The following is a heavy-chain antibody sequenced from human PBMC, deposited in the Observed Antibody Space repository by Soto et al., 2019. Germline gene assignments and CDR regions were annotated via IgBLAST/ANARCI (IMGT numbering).Heavy chain of an antibody. J-gene: IGHJ4*02. CDR3: ATLTPIYDSSGYLDY. D-gene: IGHD3-22*01. CDR2: INPNSGST. V-gene: IGHV1-2*02. CDR1: GYTFTGYY. Sequence: ASVKVSCKASGYTFTGYYMHWVRQAPGQGLEWMGWINPNSGSTSYAQKFQGRVTMTRDTSISTAYMELSRLRSDDTAVYYCATLTPIYDSSGYLDYWGQGTLVTVSS.